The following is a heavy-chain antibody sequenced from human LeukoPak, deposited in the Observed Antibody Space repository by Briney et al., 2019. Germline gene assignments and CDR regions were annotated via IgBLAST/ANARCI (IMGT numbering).Heavy chain of an antibody. CDR1: GGSFSGYY. CDR3: ARGLGFDWSECYFDY. J-gene: IGHJ4*02. V-gene: IGHV4-34*01. CDR2: INHSGST. D-gene: IGHD3-9*01. Sequence: PSETPSLTRAVYGGSFSGYYWSWIRQPPGKGLEWIGEINHSGSTNYNPSLKSRVTISVDTSKNQFSLKLSSVTAADTAVYYCARGLGFDWSECYFDYWGQGTLVTVSS.